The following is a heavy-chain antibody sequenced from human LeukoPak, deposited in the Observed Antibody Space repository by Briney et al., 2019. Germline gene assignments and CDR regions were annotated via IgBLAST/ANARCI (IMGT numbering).Heavy chain of an antibody. Sequence: GSLRLSCTASGFIFSTSWMTWVRQAPGKGLEWVANINLDGSEKYYVDSVKGRFTISRDNAKNSLYLQMNSLRAEDTAVYYCAKDSAQDFWSGYPPYYFDYWGQGTLVTVSS. CDR2: INLDGSEK. CDR1: GFIFSTSW. D-gene: IGHD3-3*01. J-gene: IGHJ4*02. V-gene: IGHV3-7*03. CDR3: AKDSAQDFWSGYPPYYFDY.